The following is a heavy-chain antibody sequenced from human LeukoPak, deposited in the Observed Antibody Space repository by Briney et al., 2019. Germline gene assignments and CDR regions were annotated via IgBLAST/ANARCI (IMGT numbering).Heavy chain of an antibody. J-gene: IGHJ4*02. CDR2: IDSSGIT. Sequence: SETLSLTCAVYSGSFSGYYWSWIRQPPGKGLEWIGYIDSSGITNYNSSLNSRVTISLDTSQNQFPLKLNSVTAADTAVYYCATVASGWYPDYWGQGALVTVAS. CDR1: SGSFSGYY. CDR3: ATVASGWYPDY. D-gene: IGHD6-19*01. V-gene: IGHV4-59*01.